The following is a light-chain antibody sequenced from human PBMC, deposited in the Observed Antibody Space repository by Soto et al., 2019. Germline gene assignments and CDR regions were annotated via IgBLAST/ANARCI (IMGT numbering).Light chain of an antibody. V-gene: IGLV2-14*01. CDR3: ISYTSSSTPYV. CDR2: EVT. J-gene: IGLJ1*01. Sequence: QPALTQPASVSGSPGQSITISCTGTSSDVGAHNHVSWYQQHPGKAPKLMIYEVTNRPSGVSNRFSGSKSGNTASLTISGLQAEDEADYYCISYTSSSTPYVFGPGTKLTVL. CDR1: SSDVGAHNH.